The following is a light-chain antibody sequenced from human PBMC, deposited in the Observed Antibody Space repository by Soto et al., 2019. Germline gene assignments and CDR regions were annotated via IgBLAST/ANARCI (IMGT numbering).Light chain of an antibody. Sequence: EIVLTQSPGTLPVSPGERATLSCRASQSVSSKLAWYQQKPGQAPRLLFYGASTGATGIPARFSGSGSETEFTLSISSLQSEDLAVYYCQQYNNWPGTFGQGTKVDIK. V-gene: IGKV3-15*01. J-gene: IGKJ1*01. CDR1: QSVSSK. CDR2: GAS. CDR3: QQYNNWPGT.